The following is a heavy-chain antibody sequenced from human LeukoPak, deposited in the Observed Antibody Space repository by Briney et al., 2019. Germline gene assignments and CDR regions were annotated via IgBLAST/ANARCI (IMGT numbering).Heavy chain of an antibody. CDR2: ITATGGTA. Sequence: GGSLRLSCVASGFTFTKCAMSWVRQAPGKGLEWVAIITATGGTAYYADSVKGRFTISRDNSRNTVYMQMDSLRAEDTAIYFCAGDRNSDWYSPLDYWGQGTQVTVSP. J-gene: IGHJ4*02. V-gene: IGHV3-23*01. D-gene: IGHD6-19*01. CDR1: GFTFTKCA. CDR3: AGDRNSDWYSPLDY.